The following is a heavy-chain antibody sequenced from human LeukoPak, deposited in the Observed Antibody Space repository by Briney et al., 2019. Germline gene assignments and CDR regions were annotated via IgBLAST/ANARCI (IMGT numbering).Heavy chain of an antibody. Sequence: GGSLRLSCAASGFTFSSYGMHWVRRAPGKGLEWVAVIWYDGSNKYYADSVKGRFTISRDNSKNTLYLQMNSLRAEDTAVYYCARGEDSSGTFDYWGQGTLVTVSS. J-gene: IGHJ4*02. V-gene: IGHV3-33*01. CDR3: ARGEDSSGTFDY. CDR2: IWYDGSNK. CDR1: GFTFSSYG. D-gene: IGHD3-22*01.